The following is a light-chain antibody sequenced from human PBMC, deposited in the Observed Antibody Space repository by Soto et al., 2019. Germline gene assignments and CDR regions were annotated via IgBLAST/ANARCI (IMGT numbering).Light chain of an antibody. Sequence: DIVMTQSPDSLAVSLGERATINCKSSQSIFHTSNDKNYLAWFQQKPGQPPKLLIYWASTRESGVPDRFSGSGSGTDFTLPIDSLQAEDVAVYYCKHYDMTPWTFGQGAKVEIK. CDR3: KHYDMTPWT. CDR1: QSIFHTSNDKNY. J-gene: IGKJ1*01. CDR2: WAS. V-gene: IGKV4-1*01.